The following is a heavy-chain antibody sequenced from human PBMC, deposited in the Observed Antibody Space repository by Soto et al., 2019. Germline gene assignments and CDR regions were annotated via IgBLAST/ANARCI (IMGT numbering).Heavy chain of an antibody. CDR1: GFTFTSAW. J-gene: IGHJ4*02. Sequence: GGSLRLSCAVSGFTFTSAWINWVRQAPGKGLEWVGRVKSKNDGGAIDYGTPVKGRFIISRDDSKNTAYLQMNSLKIEDTGVYYCVGGSPFEYWGQGTLVTVSS. D-gene: IGHD1-26*01. CDR2: VKSKNDGGAI. CDR3: VGGSPFEY. V-gene: IGHV3-15*05.